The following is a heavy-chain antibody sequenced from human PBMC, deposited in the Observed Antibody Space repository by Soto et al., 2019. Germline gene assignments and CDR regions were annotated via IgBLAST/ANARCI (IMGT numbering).Heavy chain of an antibody. D-gene: IGHD6-19*01. V-gene: IGHV4-4*02. CDR1: GGSNTTNW. CDR3: ARQIAVPRTRGFEY. CDR2: IYHSGTT. Sequence: QVHLQESGPGLVKPSGTLSLPCAVSGGSNTTNWWSRVRQPPGKGLELIGEIYHSGTTNYNPSLWGRVTLSVDKSNNQFSLNLNSLTAADSAIYYCARQIAVPRTRGFEYWCQGKRVTGSS. J-gene: IGHJ4*02.